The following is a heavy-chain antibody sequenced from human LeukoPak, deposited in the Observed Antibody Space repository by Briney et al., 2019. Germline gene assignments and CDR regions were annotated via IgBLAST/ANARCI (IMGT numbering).Heavy chain of an antibody. CDR2: IHNDGTMG. J-gene: IGHJ6*04. V-gene: IGHV3-30*02. CDR1: GFTFSRLG. D-gene: IGHD5-12*01. CDR3: AKEGDEFRGYLDV. Sequence: GGSLRLSCATSGFTFSRLGMQWVRQAPGKGLEWVAVIHNDGTMGQYADSVKGRFTISKDFSRNTLYLQMNSLRDGDTAVYYCAKEGDEFRGYLDVWGKGTTVTVSS.